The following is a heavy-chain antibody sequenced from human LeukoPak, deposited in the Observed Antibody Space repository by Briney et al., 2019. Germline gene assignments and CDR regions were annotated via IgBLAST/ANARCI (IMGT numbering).Heavy chain of an antibody. D-gene: IGHD1-26*01. V-gene: IGHV1-24*01. CDR1: GYTLTELS. Sequence: GASVKVSCKVSGYTLTELSMHWVRQAPGKGLEWMGGFDPEDGETIYAQKLQGRVTMTEDTSTDTAYMEVSRLRSEDTAVYYCATFVVGATIVDYWGQGTLVTVSS. J-gene: IGHJ4*02. CDR3: ATFVVGATIVDY. CDR2: FDPEDGET.